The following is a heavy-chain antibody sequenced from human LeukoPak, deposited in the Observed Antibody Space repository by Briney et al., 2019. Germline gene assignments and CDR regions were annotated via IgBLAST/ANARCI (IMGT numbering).Heavy chain of an antibody. J-gene: IGHJ6*02. V-gene: IGHV1-24*01. CDR1: GYTLTELS. Sequence: ASVKVSCKVSGYTLTELSMHWVRQGPGKGLEWMGGFDPEDGETIYAQKFQGRVTMTEDTSTDTAYMELSSLRSEDTAVYYCATAGIVVVPAVPTDYGMDVWGQGTTVTVSS. D-gene: IGHD2-2*01. CDR2: FDPEDGET. CDR3: ATAGIVVVPAVPTDYGMDV.